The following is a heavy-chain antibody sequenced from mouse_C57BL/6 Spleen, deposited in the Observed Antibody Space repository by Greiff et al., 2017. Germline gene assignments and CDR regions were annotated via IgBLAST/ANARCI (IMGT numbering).Heavy chain of an antibody. D-gene: IGHD1-1*01. Sequence: QVQLKESGAELVRPGASVTLSCKASGYTFTDYEMHWVKQTPVHGLEWIGAIDPETGGTAYNQKFKGKAILTADKSSSTAYMELRSLTSEDSAVYYCTRFITTVSYAMDYWGQGTSVTVSS. CDR2: IDPETGGT. CDR3: TRFITTVSYAMDY. J-gene: IGHJ4*01. CDR1: GYTFTDYE. V-gene: IGHV1-15*01.